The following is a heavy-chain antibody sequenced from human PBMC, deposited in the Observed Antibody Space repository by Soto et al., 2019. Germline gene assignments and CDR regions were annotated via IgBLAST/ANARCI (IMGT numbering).Heavy chain of an antibody. J-gene: IGHJ4*02. CDR1: GFTFTNAW. CDR3: ATNPLY. CDR2: IKSNADGGTT. V-gene: IGHV3-15*07. Sequence: EVQMVESGGGLVKPGGSLRLSCAASGFTFTNAWLNWVRQTPGKGLEWVGRIKSNADGGTTDYAAPVKGRFTISRDDSKNTLYLQMNSLKTEDPAVYYCATNPLYWGRGTLVTVSS.